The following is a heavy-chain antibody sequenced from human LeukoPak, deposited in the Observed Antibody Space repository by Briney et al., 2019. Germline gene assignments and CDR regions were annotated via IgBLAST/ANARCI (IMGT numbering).Heavy chain of an antibody. Sequence: SETLSLTCTVSGGSISSGGYYWSWIRQPPGKGLEWIGEINHSGSTNYNPSLKSRVTISVDTSKNQFSLKLSSVTAADTAVYYCASNYDFWSGYPSRFDYWGQGTLVTVSS. CDR3: ASNYDFWSGYPSRFDY. V-gene: IGHV4-39*07. J-gene: IGHJ4*02. CDR2: INHSGST. D-gene: IGHD3-3*01. CDR1: GGSISSGGYY.